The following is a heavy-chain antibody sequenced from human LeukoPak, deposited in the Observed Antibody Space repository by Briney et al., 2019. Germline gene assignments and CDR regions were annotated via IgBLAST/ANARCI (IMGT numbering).Heavy chain of an antibody. CDR1: GGSISNSNYY. Sequence: SETLSLTCTVSGGSISNSNYYWGWIRQPPGKGLDWIGSIYYSGTTYYNPSLKSRVTISIDTSNNQFSLKLSSVTAADTAVYYCARRSSANWFDPWAREPWSPSPQ. J-gene: IGHJ5*02. CDR2: IYYSGTT. CDR3: ARRSSANWFDP. V-gene: IGHV4-39*01. D-gene: IGHD3-22*01.